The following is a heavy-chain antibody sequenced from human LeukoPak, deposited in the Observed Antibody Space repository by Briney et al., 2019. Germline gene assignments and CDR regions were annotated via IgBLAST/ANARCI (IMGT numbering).Heavy chain of an antibody. J-gene: IGHJ4*02. CDR2: ISSSSNI. Sequence: PGGSLRLSCAASGLTFSSYSMNWVRQAPGKGLEWVSSISSSSNIYYADSVKGRFTTSRDNAKNSLYLQMNSLRAEDTAVYYCARVPHAMVRGVIITEFYFDYWGQGTLVTVSS. D-gene: IGHD3-10*01. CDR3: ARVPHAMVRGVIITEFYFDY. V-gene: IGHV3-21*01. CDR1: GLTFSSYS.